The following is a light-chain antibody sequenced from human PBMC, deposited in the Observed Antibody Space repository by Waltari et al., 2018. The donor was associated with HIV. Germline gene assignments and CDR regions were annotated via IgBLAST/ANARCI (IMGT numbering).Light chain of an antibody. CDR1: SSDVGGYNY. V-gene: IGLV2-11*01. J-gene: IGLJ3*02. CDR3: GSYAGSYSWV. CDR2: DVS. Sequence: QSALTQPRSVSGSPVQSVTISCTGTSSDVGGYNYVSWYQQPTGKAPTLMIYDVSQRHSGVADRFSGDKSGNTASLTISGLHAEDEADYYCGSYAGSYSWVFGGGTKLTVL.